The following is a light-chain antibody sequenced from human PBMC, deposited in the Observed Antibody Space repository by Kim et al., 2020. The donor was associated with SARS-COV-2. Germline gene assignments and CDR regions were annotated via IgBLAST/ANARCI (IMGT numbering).Light chain of an antibody. Sequence: VSPGQTASITCSGDKLGDKYACWYQQKPGQSPVLVIYQDSERPSGIPERFSGSNSGNTATLTISGTQAMDEADYYCQAWDSSTGVFGGGTKLTVL. CDR1: KLGDKY. CDR3: QAWDSSTGV. J-gene: IGLJ3*02. CDR2: QDS. V-gene: IGLV3-1*01.